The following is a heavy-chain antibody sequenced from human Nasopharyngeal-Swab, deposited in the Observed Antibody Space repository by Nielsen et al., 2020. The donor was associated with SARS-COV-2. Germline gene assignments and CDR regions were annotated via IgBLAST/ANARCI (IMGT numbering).Heavy chain of an antibody. CDR2: ITVYSGHT. D-gene: IGHD3-22*01. Sequence: ASVKVSCKASGYDFTRYGVSWVRQAPGQGLEWMGWITVYSGHTKYAQNFQGRVTMTTETSTSTAFMELRSLRSGDTAVYYCAREGTHYDTSGYFPDYWDQGTLVTVSS. CDR3: AREGTHYDTSGYFPDY. V-gene: IGHV1-18*01. CDR1: GYDFTRYG. J-gene: IGHJ4*02.